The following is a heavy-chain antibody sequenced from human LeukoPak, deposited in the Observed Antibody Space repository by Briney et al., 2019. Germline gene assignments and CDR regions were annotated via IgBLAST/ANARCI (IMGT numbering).Heavy chain of an antibody. Sequence: GGSLRLSCAASGFTFSSYVMHWVRQAPGKGLEWVAIISYDGSNEYYADSVKGRFTISRDNSKNTLYLQMNSLRAADTAVYYCARAPEEVGILWFGELLHHKLFDYWGQGTLVTVSS. D-gene: IGHD3-10*01. V-gene: IGHV3-30*04. CDR3: ARAPEEVGILWFGELLHHKLFDY. CDR2: ISYDGSNE. J-gene: IGHJ4*02. CDR1: GFTFSSYV.